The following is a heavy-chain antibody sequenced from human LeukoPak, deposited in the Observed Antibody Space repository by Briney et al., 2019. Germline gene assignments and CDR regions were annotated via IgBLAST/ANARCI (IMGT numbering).Heavy chain of an antibody. CDR2: IIPIFGTA. J-gene: IGHJ4*02. D-gene: IGHD5-18*01. CDR3: ARLGADTAMVNGAFDY. Sequence: GASVKVSCKASGGTFTSYAISWVRQAPGQGLEWMGGIIPIFGTANYAQKFQGRVTITADESTSTAYMELSSLRSEDTAVYYSARLGADTAMVNGAFDYWGQGTLVTVS. CDR1: GGTFTSYA. V-gene: IGHV1-69*13.